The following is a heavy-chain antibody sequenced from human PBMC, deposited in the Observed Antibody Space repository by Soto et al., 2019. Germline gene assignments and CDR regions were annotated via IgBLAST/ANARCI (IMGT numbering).Heavy chain of an antibody. D-gene: IGHD3-22*01. CDR3: AKDRTITMIVVPHAFDI. Sequence: GGSLRLSCAASGFTSSNYAMSWVRQAPGRGLEWVSGISGSGDLTYYADSVKGRFTISRDNSENMVYLQMNSLRAEDTAVYYCAKDRTITMIVVPHAFDIWGQGTMVTVSS. CDR1: GFTSSNYA. V-gene: IGHV3-23*01. J-gene: IGHJ3*02. CDR2: ISGSGDLT.